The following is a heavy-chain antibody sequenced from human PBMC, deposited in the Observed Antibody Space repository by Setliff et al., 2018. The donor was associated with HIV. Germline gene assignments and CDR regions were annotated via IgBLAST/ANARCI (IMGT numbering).Heavy chain of an antibody. CDR2: IRHSGNT. CDR3: ARATRRNDAFDI. V-gene: IGHV4-34*01. J-gene: IGHJ3*02. Sequence: PSETLSLTCVVNGESFRGHFWTWIRQIPGKGLQWIGEIRHSGNTNYNPSLKSRLTMSVDTSKSQFSLRLESMAAADTAMYYCARATRRNDAFDIWGQGTMVTVSS. CDR1: GESFRGHF. D-gene: IGHD1-1*01.